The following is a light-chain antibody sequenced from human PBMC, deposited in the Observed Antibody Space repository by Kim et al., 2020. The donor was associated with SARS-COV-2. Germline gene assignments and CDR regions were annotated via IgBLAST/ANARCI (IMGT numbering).Light chain of an antibody. Sequence: ATINCTSSQSLFYTSNNKNSLAWYQQKPGQPPKLLIYWASSRESGVPDRFSGSGSGTDFTLTISNLQAEDVAVYYCQQYYATPVEFGQGTKVDIK. CDR3: QQYYATPVE. V-gene: IGKV4-1*01. CDR2: WAS. J-gene: IGKJ1*01. CDR1: QSLFYTSNNKNS.